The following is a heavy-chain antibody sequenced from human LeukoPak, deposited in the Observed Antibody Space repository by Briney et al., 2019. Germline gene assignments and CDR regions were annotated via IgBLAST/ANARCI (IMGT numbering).Heavy chain of an antibody. CDR1: GLTFSSYS. J-gene: IGHJ4*02. D-gene: IGHD6-13*01. Sequence: GGSLRLSCVVSGLTFSSYSMSWVRQAPGKGLEWVAGITASGGDTWYPDSVKGRYTISRDNSKNTLYLQLNSLRVEDTAIYYCAKDAAGPEYWGQGTLVTVSS. CDR3: AKDAAGPEY. V-gene: IGHV3-23*01. CDR2: ITASGGDT.